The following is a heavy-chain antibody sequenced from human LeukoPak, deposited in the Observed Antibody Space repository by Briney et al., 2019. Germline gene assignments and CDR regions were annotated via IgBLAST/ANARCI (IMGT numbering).Heavy chain of an antibody. J-gene: IGHJ4*02. CDR3: ARDPDFASTLPGIAAAGNY. Sequence: GRSLRLSCAASGFTFSSYGMHWVRQAPGKRLEWVAAIWYDGSNKYYADSVKGRFTISRDNSKNTLYLQMNSLRAEDTAVYYCARDPDFASTLPGIAAAGNYWGQGTLVTVSS. V-gene: IGHV3-33*01. CDR1: GFTFSSYG. CDR2: IWYDGSNK. D-gene: IGHD6-13*01.